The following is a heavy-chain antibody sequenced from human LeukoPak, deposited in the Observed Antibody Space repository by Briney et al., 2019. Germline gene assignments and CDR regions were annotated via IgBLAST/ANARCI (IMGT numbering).Heavy chain of an antibody. CDR2: NYYSGST. J-gene: IGHJ4*02. CDR3: ARGARYYDSSGYYYAPFDY. V-gene: IGHV4-59*01. CDR1: GGSISSYY. Sequence: PSETLSLTRTVSGGSISSYYWSWIRQPPGKGLEWLLYNYYSGSTNSNPSLKSRVTISVDTSKTQFSLKLSSVPAADTAVYYCARGARYYDSSGYYYAPFDYWGQGTLVTVSS. D-gene: IGHD3-22*01.